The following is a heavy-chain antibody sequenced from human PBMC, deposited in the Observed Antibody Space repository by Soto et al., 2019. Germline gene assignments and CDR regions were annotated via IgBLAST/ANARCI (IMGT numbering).Heavy chain of an antibody. V-gene: IGHV1-2*04. CDR3: ARGYCSSTSCHFDY. D-gene: IGHD2-2*01. J-gene: IGHJ4*02. CDR2: INPNSGGT. CDR1: GYTFTGQY. Sequence: QVRLVQSGAEVKKPGASMKVSCKASGYTFTGQYIHWVRQAPGQGLEWMGWINPNSGGTNYAQKFQGWVTMTRDTSISTAYMELSRLRSDATAVYYCARGYCSSTSCHFDYWGQGTLVTVSS.